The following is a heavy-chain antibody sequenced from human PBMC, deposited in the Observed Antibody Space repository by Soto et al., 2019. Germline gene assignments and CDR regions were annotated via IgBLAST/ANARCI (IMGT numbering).Heavy chain of an antibody. CDR3: AREASKSGARNNALDI. D-gene: IGHD1-26*01. CDR2: ISSSSSNT. J-gene: IGHJ3*02. V-gene: IGHV3-11*05. CDR1: GFTFSDYY. Sequence: GGSLRLSCAASGFTFSDYYMSWIRQAPGKGLEWVSYISSSSSNTNYADSVKGRFTISRDNAKNSLYLQMNSLRAEDTAVYYCAREASKSGARNNALDIWGQGTMVTVSS.